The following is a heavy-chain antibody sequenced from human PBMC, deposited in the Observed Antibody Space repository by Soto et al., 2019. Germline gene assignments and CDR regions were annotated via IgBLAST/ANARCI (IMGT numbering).Heavy chain of an antibody. D-gene: IGHD2-15*01. V-gene: IGHV4-4*02. CDR3: ARDACSGGSCYEPRDAFDI. CDR1: GGSISSSNW. CDR2: IYHSGST. J-gene: IGHJ3*02. Sequence: PSETLSLTCAVSGGSISSSNWWSWVRQPPGKGLEWIGEIYHSGSTNYNPSLKSRVTISVDKSKNQFSLKLSSVTAADTAVYYCARDACSGGSCYEPRDAFDIWGQGTMVTVS.